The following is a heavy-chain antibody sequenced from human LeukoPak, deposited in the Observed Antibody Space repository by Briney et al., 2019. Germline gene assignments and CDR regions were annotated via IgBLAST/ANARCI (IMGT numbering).Heavy chain of an antibody. CDR2: ISSSSSYI. V-gene: IGHV3-21*01. Sequence: GRSLRLSCAASGFTFSSYSMNWVRQAPGKGLEWVSSISSSSSYIYYADSVKGRFTISRDNAKNSLYLQMNSLRAEDTAVYYCARDSSLDYFDYWGQGTLVTVSS. CDR1: GFTFSSYS. CDR3: ARDSSLDYFDY. J-gene: IGHJ4*02.